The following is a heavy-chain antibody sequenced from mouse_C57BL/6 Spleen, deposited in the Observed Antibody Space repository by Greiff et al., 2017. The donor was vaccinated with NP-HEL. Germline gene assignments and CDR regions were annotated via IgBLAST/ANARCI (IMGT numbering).Heavy chain of an antibody. CDR1: GYSFTDYN. D-gene: IGHD2-5*01. CDR3: ATSYYSNSAWFAD. J-gene: IGHJ3*01. CDR2: INPNYGTT. Sequence: EVQLQQSGPELVKPGASVKISCKASGYSFTDYNMNWVKQSNGKGLEWIGEINPNYGTTSYNQKFKGKATLTVDQSSSTAYMQLNSLTSEDSAVYYCATSYYSNSAWFADWGQGTLVTVSA. V-gene: IGHV1-39*01.